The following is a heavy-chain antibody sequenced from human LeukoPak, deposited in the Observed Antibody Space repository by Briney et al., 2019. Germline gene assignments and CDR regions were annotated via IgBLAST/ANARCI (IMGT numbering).Heavy chain of an antibody. J-gene: IGHJ4*02. CDR1: GYSFTTYW. CDR2: IYPGDSDT. CDR3: ARARYCSGGTCYPDY. V-gene: IGHV5-51*01. D-gene: IGHD2-15*01. Sequence: GESLKISCKGSGYSFTTYWIGWVRQMPGRGLEWMGIIYPGDSDTRYSPSFQGQVTISADKSISTAYLQWSSLKASDTAMYYCARARYCSGGTCYPDYWGQGSLVTVSS.